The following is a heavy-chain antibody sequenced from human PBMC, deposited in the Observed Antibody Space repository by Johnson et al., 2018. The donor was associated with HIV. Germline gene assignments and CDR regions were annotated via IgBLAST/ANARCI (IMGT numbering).Heavy chain of an antibody. CDR1: GFTFGIYG. CDR2: ISYDGSNK. V-gene: IGHV3-30*03. D-gene: IGHD6-13*01. CDR3: ARLGIAAARGAFDI. Sequence: QVQLVESGGGVVQPGTSLRLSCAASGFTFGIYGMSWVRQAPGKGLEWVAVISYDGSNKYYADSVKGRFTISRDNSKNTLYLQMNSLRAEDTAVYYCARLGIAAARGAFDIWGQGTMVTVSS. J-gene: IGHJ3*02.